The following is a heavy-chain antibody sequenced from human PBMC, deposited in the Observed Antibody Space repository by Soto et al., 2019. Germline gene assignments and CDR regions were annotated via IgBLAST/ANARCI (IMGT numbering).Heavy chain of an antibody. V-gene: IGHV3-49*03. D-gene: IGHD2-2*01. J-gene: IGHJ4*02. Sequence: GGSLRLSCTASGFTFGDYGMSWFRQAPGKGLEWVAFTRSKAYGGTTEYAASVKGRFTMSRDDSKSIAYLQMNSLKTEDTAVYYCTTKYQLLSGTAFDFWGQGTLVTVS. CDR3: TTKYQLLSGTAFDF. CDR2: TRSKAYGGTT. CDR1: GFTFGDYG.